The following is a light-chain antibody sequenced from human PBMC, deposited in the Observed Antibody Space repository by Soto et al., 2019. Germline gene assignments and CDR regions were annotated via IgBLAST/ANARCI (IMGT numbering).Light chain of an antibody. V-gene: IGLV6-57*03. J-gene: IGLJ2*01. CDR1: SGSIASNY. CDR2: EDN. CDR3: QSYDRTNVV. Sequence: FMLTQPHSVSESPGKTVIISCTRSSGSIASNYVQWYQQRPGSAPTTVIYEDNQRPSGVPDRFSGSIDSSSNSASLSISGLRAEDEADYYCQSYDRTNVVFGGGTKLTVL.